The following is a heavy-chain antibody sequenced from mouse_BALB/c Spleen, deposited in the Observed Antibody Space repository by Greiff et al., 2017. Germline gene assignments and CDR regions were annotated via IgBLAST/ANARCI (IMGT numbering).Heavy chain of an antibody. D-gene: IGHD6-1*01. CDR3: ARDSPTSFAY. J-gene: IGHJ3*01. V-gene: IGHV5-9-4*01. Sequence: EVKLMESGGGLVKPGGSLKLSCAASGFTFSSYAMSWVRQSPEKRLEWVAEISSGGSYTYYPDTVTGRFTISRDNAKNTLYLEMSSLRSEDTAMYYCARDSPTSFAYWGQGTLVTVSA. CDR1: GFTFSSYA. CDR2: ISSGGSYT.